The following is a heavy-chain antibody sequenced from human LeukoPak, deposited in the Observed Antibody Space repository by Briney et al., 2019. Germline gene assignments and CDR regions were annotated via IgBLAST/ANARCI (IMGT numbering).Heavy chain of an antibody. J-gene: IGHJ4*02. V-gene: IGHV1-2*02. CDR3: ARDGHGGNSFDF. D-gene: IGHD4-23*01. CDR2: INPNTGVT. CDR1: GYTFTGYY. Sequence: ASVKVSCKASGYTFTGYYMHWVRQAPGQGLEWMGWINPNTGVTNYAQKFQDRVTMTRDTSISTAYMELSRLTSDDTAVYYCARDGHGGNSFDFWGQGTLVTVSS.